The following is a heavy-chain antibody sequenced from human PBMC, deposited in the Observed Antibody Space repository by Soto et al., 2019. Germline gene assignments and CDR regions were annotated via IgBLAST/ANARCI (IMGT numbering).Heavy chain of an antibody. CDR3: ASGITMVRGVIINPNFDY. CDR1: GFTFSTYV. Sequence: EVQLLESGGGLIQPGGSLRLSCAVSGFTFSTYVMTWVRQAPGKGLEWVSGISGTGGFTYYADSVKGRFTISRDNSKNTVFLQMNSLRAEDTAVYYCASGITMVRGVIINPNFDYWGQGTLVTVSS. CDR2: ISGTGGFT. V-gene: IGHV3-23*01. D-gene: IGHD3-10*01. J-gene: IGHJ4*02.